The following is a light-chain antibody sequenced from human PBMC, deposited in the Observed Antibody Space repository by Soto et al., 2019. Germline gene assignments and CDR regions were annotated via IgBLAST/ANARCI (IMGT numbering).Light chain of an antibody. V-gene: IGKV3D-20*02. CDR1: ESVSSSY. CDR3: QQRSKWPIT. J-gene: IGKJ5*01. Sequence: EIVLRQSPNTLSLSPWERATLSCWASESVSSSYLAWYQQRPGQAPRLLIYGASNRATGIPARFSGSGSGTDFTLTISSLEPEDFAVYYCQQRSKWPITFGQGTRLEIK. CDR2: GAS.